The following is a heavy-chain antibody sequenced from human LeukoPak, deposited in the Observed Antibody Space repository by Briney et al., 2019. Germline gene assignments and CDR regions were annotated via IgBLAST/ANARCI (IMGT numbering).Heavy chain of an antibody. D-gene: IGHD3-16*01. Sequence: GGSLRLSCAASGFTFSSYAMSWVRQAPGKGLEWVSTISDSGDTTYYADSVKGRFTISRDNAKNSLYLQMNSLRAEDTAVYYCATDPYHGGWGQGTLVTVSS. CDR1: GFTFSSYA. CDR2: ISDSGDTT. V-gene: IGHV3-23*01. CDR3: ATDPYHGG. J-gene: IGHJ4*02.